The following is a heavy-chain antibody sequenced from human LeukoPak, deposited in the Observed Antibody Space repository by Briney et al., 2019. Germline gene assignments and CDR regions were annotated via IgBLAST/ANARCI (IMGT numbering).Heavy chain of an antibody. V-gene: IGHV1-2*06. CDR3: ARDIGSSWYSRYNWFDP. CDR2: INPNSGGT. J-gene: IGHJ5*02. Sequence: ASVKVSCKASGYTFTGYYMHWVRQAPGQGLEWMGRINPNSGGTNYAQKFQGRVTMTRDTSISTAYMELSRLRSDDTAVYYCARDIGSSWYSRYNWFDPWGQGTLVTVSS. CDR1: GYTFTGYY. D-gene: IGHD6-13*01.